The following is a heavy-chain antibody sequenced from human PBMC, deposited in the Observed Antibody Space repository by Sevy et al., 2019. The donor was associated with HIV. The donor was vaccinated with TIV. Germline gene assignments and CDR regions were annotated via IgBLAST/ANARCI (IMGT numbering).Heavy chain of an antibody. J-gene: IGHJ4*02. CDR2: ISHDGYNK. CDR3: ARDRLNWDFDY. Sequence: GGSLRLSCAASGLSFGSSAMDWVRQAPGKGLEWVAAISHDGYNKYYGDSVKGRFTISRDNSKNTLYLQMNSLRAEDTALYYCARDRLNWDFDYWGQGTLVTVSS. CDR1: GLSFGSSA. V-gene: IGHV3-30-3*01. D-gene: IGHD1-1*01.